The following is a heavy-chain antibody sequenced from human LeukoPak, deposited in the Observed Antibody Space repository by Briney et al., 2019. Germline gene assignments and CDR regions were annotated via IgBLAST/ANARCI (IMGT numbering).Heavy chain of an antibody. D-gene: IGHD3-22*01. J-gene: IGHJ4*02. CDR1: GFTVDSNY. V-gene: IGHV3-53*01. Sequence: PGGSLRLSCAASGFTVDSNYRSWVRRAPGKGLEGVSPIYTGGNTYYAASVKGRFTISRDFSKNTVFLHMNSLRAEDTAMYYCARGDDSGYYDYFDYWGQGALVTVSS. CDR3: ARGDDSGYYDYFDY. CDR2: IYTGGNT.